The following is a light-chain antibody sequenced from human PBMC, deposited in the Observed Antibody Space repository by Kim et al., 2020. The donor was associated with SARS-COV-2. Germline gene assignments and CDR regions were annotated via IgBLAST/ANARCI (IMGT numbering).Light chain of an antibody. J-gene: IGKJ1*01. Sequence: DIVLTQFPDSLAVSLGERATINCKSSQSVLDNSRNKNSLAWYQQKSGQPPKLLIYWASTRQSGVPDRFSGSGSRTDFTLTISSLQAEDVAVYFCQQYNTIPRTFGQGTKVDIK. V-gene: IGKV4-1*01. CDR3: QQYNTIPRT. CDR2: WAS. CDR1: QSVLDNSRNKNS.